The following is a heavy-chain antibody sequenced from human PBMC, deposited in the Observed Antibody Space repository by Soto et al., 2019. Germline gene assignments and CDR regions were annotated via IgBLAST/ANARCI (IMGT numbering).Heavy chain of an antibody. CDR3: AKDEGGHYDSSGYYPGANDY. J-gene: IGHJ4*02. CDR2: ISGSGGST. Sequence: GGSLRLSCAASGFTFSSYAMSWVRQAPGKGLEWVSAISGSGGSTYYADSVKGRFTISRDNSKNTLYLQMNSLRAEDTAVYYCAKDEGGHYDSSGYYPGANDYWGQGTLVTVSS. CDR1: GFTFSSYA. D-gene: IGHD3-22*01. V-gene: IGHV3-23*01.